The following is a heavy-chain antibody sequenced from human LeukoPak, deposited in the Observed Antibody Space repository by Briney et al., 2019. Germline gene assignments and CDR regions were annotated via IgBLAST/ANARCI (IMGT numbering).Heavy chain of an antibody. V-gene: IGHV5-51*01. CDR2: IYPGDSDT. J-gene: IGHJ5*02. D-gene: IGHD5-24*01. CDR1: GYSFTSYW. CDR3: ARQSRDGYNLLGWFDP. Sequence: GESLKISCKGSGYSFTSYWIGWVRQMPGKGLEWMGIIYPGDSDTRYSPSFQGQVTISADKSISTAYLQWSSLKASDTAMYYCARQSRDGYNLLGWFDPWGQGTLVTVSS.